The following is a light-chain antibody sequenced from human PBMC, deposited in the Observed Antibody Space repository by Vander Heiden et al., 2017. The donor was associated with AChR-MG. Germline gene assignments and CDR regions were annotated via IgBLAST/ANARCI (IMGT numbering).Light chain of an antibody. V-gene: IGLV2-14*01. CDR2: DVS. CDR1: SSDVGSYTY. CDR3: SSYTSSSTLG. Sequence: QSALTQPAPVSGSPGQSITISCTGTSSDVGSYTYVSWYQQHPGKAPKLMIYDVSKRPSGVSNRFSGSKSGNAASLTISGLQAEDEADYCCSSYTSSSTLGFGTGTKVTVL. J-gene: IGLJ1*01.